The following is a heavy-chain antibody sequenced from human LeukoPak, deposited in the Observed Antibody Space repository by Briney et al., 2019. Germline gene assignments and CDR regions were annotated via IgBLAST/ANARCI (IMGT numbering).Heavy chain of an antibody. Sequence: KPSETLSLTCTVSGGSISSSSYYWSWIRQPPGKGLEWIGYIYYSGSTNYNPSLKSRVTISVDTSKNQFSLKLSSVTAADTAVYYCARDLDIAFDIWGQGTMVTVSS. CDR3: ARDLDIAFDI. CDR2: IYYSGST. CDR1: GGSISSSSYY. J-gene: IGHJ3*02. D-gene: IGHD5-12*01. V-gene: IGHV4-61*01.